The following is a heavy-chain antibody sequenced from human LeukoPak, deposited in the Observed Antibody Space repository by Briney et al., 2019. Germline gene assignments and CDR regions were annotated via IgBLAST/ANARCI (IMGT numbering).Heavy chain of an antibody. V-gene: IGHV4-59*01. Sequence: SETLSLTCTVSGGSISSYYATWIRQPPGKGLECIGNIYYNGNTNYNPSLKSRVTMSVDTSNNHFSLWLSSVTAADTAVYYCARGTLRFLEWSGFDPWGQGTLVTVSS. J-gene: IGHJ5*02. D-gene: IGHD3-3*01. CDR2: IYYNGNT. CDR3: ARGTLRFLEWSGFDP. CDR1: GGSISSYY.